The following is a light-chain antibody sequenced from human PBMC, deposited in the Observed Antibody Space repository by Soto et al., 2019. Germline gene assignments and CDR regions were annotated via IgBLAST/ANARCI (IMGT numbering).Light chain of an antibody. Sequence: VLTQPPSASGTPGQRVTISCSGSSSNIGSNYVYWYQQLPGTAPKLLIYRNNQRPSGVPDRFSGSKSGTSASLAISGLRSEDEADYYCAAWDDSLSAVVFGGGTKLTVL. CDR2: RNN. CDR1: SSNIGSNY. J-gene: IGLJ2*01. V-gene: IGLV1-47*01. CDR3: AAWDDSLSAVV.